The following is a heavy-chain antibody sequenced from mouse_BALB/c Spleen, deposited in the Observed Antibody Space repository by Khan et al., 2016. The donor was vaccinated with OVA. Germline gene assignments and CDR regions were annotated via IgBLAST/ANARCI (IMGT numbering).Heavy chain of an antibody. CDR1: GFTFSNYW. J-gene: IGHJ2*01. Sequence: EVQLVESGGGLVQPGGSMKLSCVVSGFTFSNYWMNWVRQSPEKGLEWVAVIRLKSDDYVTHYAESVQGRFTISRDDSKSRVYLQMNNLRAEGTGIYYCWILLWGQGTTLTVSA. V-gene: IGHV6-6*02. CDR2: IRLKSDDYVT. CDR3: WILL.